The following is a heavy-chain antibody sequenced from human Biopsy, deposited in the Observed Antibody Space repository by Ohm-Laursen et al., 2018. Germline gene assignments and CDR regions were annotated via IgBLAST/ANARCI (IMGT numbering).Heavy chain of an antibody. CDR2: LYYNGST. V-gene: IGHV4-59*08. Sequence: PGTLSLTCTVSGGSISSYYWSWIRQPPGKGLEWIGFLYYNGSTNSNPSLKGRVTISVDPFRNQFSLKLSAVTAADTAVYYCARGDYFDSNGYFWFDPWGQGTLVTVSS. D-gene: IGHD3-22*01. CDR3: ARGDYFDSNGYFWFDP. J-gene: IGHJ5*02. CDR1: GGSISSYY.